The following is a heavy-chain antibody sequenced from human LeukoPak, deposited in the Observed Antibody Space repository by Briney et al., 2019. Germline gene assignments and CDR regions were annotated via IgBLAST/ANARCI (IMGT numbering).Heavy chain of an antibody. J-gene: IGHJ3*02. CDR3: ARARSGYTRYDAFDT. CDR2: IKQDGSEK. CDR1: GFTFSNYW. Sequence: GGSLRLSCAASGFTFSNYWMTWVRQAPGKGLEWVANIKQDGSEKYHVDSVKGRFTISRDNAKNSLYLQMNSLRAEDTAVYYCARARSGYTRYDAFDTWGQGTMVTVSS. D-gene: IGHD3-22*01. V-gene: IGHV3-7*04.